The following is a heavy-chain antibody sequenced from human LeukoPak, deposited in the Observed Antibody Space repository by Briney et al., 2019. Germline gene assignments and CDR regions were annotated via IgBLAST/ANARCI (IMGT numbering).Heavy chain of an antibody. J-gene: IGHJ4*02. CDR3: AKDRIVMSGFFDY. Sequence: GGSLRLSCAASGFTFSSYAMSWVRQAPGKGLEWVSGISGRDGNTYYADSVKGRFTISRDNSKNTLYLQMISLRVEDTAIYYCAKDRIVMSGFFDYWGQGTLVTVSS. D-gene: IGHD1-26*01. CDR1: GFTFSSYA. CDR2: ISGRDGNT. V-gene: IGHV3-23*01.